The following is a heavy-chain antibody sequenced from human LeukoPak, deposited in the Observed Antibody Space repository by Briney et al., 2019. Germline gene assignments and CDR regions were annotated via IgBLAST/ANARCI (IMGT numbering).Heavy chain of an antibody. V-gene: IGHV5-51*01. CDR1: GYSFTSYW. D-gene: IGHD3-16*01. J-gene: IGHJ4*02. CDR2: IYPGDSDT. CDR3: ARRGKSTLGGFTPYFDY. Sequence: GESLKISCKGSGYSFTSYWIGWVRQMPGKGLEWMGIIYPGDSDTRYSPSFQGQVTISADKSISTAYLQWSSLKASDTAMYYWARRGKSTLGGFTPYFDYGGQEPLVTVPS.